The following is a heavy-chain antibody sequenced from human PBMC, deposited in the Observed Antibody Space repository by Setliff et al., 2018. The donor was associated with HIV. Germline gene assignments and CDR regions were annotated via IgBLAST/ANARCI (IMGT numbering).Heavy chain of an antibody. CDR2: IWSDGSSI. CDR1: GFTFNNFG. V-gene: IGHV3-33*01. CDR3: AREGSTSWYEGGNWFDP. Sequence: GSLRLSCAASGFTFNNFGMHWVRQAPGKGLEWVALIWSDGSSIYYADSVRGRFTISRDNAKNSLYLQMNSLRAEDTAVYYCAREGSTSWYEGGNWFDPWGQGTLVTVS. J-gene: IGHJ5*02. D-gene: IGHD6-13*01.